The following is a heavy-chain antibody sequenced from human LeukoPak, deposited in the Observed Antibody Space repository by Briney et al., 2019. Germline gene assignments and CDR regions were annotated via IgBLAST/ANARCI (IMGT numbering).Heavy chain of an antibody. J-gene: IGHJ6*03. CDR1: GFTFSTYW. CDR2: INTYGSST. Sequence: GGSLRLSCAAPGFTFSTYWMHWVRQAPGKGLVWVSRINTYGSSTSYADSVKGRFTISRDNAKNTLYLQMNSLRAEDTAVYYCARDSSSSLWGYYYYYMDVWGKGTTVTVSS. CDR3: ARDSSSSLWGYYYYYMDV. D-gene: IGHD6-6*01. V-gene: IGHV3-74*01.